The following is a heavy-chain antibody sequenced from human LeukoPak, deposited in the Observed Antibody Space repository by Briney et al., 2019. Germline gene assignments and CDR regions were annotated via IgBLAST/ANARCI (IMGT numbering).Heavy chain of an antibody. CDR1: GYTFTSYD. CDR3: ARGHFLGKVPGIAVAGVDS. V-gene: IGHV1-8*01. CDR2: MNPNSGNT. Sequence: GASVKVSCKASGYTFTSYDINWVRQATGQGLEWMGWMNPNSGNTGYAQKFQGRVTMTRNTSISTAYMELSSLRSEDTAVYYCARGHFLGKVPGIAVAGVDSWGQGTLVTVSS. D-gene: IGHD6-19*01. J-gene: IGHJ4*02.